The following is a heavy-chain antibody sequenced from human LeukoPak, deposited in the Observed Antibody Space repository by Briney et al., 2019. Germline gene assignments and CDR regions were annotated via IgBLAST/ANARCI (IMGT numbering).Heavy chain of an antibody. CDR3: ARDIGRFGELSPIDY. Sequence: GGSLRLSCAASGFTVSTNYMSWVRQAPGKGLEWVSVIYSGDTTFYADSVKGRCTISRDKSKNTQYLQMNSLRAEDTAVYYCARDIGRFGELSPIDYWGQGTLVTVSS. J-gene: IGHJ4*02. D-gene: IGHD3-10*01. CDR2: IYSGDTT. CDR1: GFTVSTNY. V-gene: IGHV3-66*02.